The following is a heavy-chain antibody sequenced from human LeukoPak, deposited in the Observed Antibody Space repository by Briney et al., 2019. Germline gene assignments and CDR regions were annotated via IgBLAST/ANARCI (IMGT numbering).Heavy chain of an antibody. D-gene: IGHD6-13*01. CDR2: ISAYNGNT. CDR3: ARARFLTKIAAAGSMEYYYYYMDV. J-gene: IGHJ6*03. V-gene: IGHV1-18*01. Sequence: GASVKVSCKASGYTFTSYGISWVRQAPGQGLEWMGWISAYNGNTNYAQKLQGRVTMTTDTSTSTAYMELSSLRSEDTAVYYCARARFLTKIAAAGSMEYYYYYMDVWGKGTTVTVSS. CDR1: GYTFTSYG.